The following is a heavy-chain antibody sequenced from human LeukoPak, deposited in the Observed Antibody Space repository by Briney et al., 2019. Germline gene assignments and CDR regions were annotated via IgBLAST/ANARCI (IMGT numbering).Heavy chain of an antibody. V-gene: IGHV3-30*02. CDR2: IRSDGSSK. CDR3: AKWSGDYPSYYLDY. D-gene: IGHD4-17*01. CDR1: GFTFSSFG. J-gene: IGHJ4*02. Sequence: GGSLRLSRAASGFTFSSFGLHWVRQAPGKGLEWVALIRSDGSSKNYADSVKGRFTISRDTSKNTVHLQMSNLRAEDTAVYYCAKWSGDYPSYYLDYWGQGTLVTVSS.